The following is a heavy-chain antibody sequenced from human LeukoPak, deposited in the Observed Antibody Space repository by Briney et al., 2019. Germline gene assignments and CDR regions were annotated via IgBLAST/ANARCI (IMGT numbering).Heavy chain of an antibody. CDR3: ARHNFWSGPFDY. CDR1: GGTFSSYA. CDR2: IIPIFGTA. J-gene: IGHJ4*02. D-gene: IGHD3-3*01. Sequence: LGSSVEVSCKASGGTFSSYAISWVRQAPGQGLEWMGGIIPIFGTANYAQKFQGRVTITTDESTSTAYMELSSLRSEDTAVYYCARHNFWSGPFDYWGQGTLVTVSS. V-gene: IGHV1-69*05.